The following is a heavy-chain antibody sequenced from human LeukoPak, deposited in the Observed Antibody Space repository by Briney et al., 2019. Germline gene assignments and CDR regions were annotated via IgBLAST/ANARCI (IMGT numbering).Heavy chain of an antibody. Sequence: ASVKVSCKASGYTFTYYYMHWVRQAPGQGLEWMGWINPNSGGTNYAQKFQGRVTVTRDTSISTAYMDLSRLRSDDMAVYYCARAGVWDYSDSSGYHNAAFDIWGQGTMVTVSS. CDR2: INPNSGGT. CDR3: ARAGVWDYSDSSGYHNAAFDI. CDR1: GYTFTYYY. J-gene: IGHJ3*02. V-gene: IGHV1-2*02. D-gene: IGHD3-22*01.